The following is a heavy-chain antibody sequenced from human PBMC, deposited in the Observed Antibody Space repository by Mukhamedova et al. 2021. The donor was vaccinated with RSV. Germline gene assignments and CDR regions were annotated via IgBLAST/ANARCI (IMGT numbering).Heavy chain of an antibody. CDR2: ISGSGDNT. J-gene: IGHJ4*02. Sequence: GLEWVSTISGSGDNTYYADSVKGRFTISRDNSKNTLYLQMNSLRAEDTAVYYCAKVPWVMGGNCDYWGQGTLVTVSS. CDR3: AKVPWVMGGNCDY. D-gene: IGHD1-26*01. V-gene: IGHV3-23*01.